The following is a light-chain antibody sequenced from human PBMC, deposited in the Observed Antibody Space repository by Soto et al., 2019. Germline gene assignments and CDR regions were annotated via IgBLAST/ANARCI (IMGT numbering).Light chain of an antibody. Sequence: EVGLTQSPGTLSLSPGERATLSCRASQSVSNNYLAWYQQKPGQAPRLLIYGASNRATGIPDRFSGSGSGTDFTLTINRLEPEDFAMYYCQQYGSSPRTFGQGTKVDIK. J-gene: IGKJ1*01. V-gene: IGKV3-20*01. CDR3: QQYGSSPRT. CDR2: GAS. CDR1: QSVSNNY.